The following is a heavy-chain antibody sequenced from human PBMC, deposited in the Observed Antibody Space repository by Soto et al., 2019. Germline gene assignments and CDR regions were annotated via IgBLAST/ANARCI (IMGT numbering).Heavy chain of an antibody. CDR3: AKDRRAGGNSAFYFDF. V-gene: IGHV3-23*01. J-gene: IGHJ4*02. CDR2: ISATGGGT. D-gene: IGHD3-16*01. CDR1: GFKFSNYA. Sequence: GGPVRLSCAASGFKFSNYAMSWVRQAPGKGLEWVSLISATGGGTYYADSVKGRFTISRDNSHNTLYLQVHSLTAEDTAVYYCAKDRRAGGNSAFYFDFWGQGAQVTVSS.